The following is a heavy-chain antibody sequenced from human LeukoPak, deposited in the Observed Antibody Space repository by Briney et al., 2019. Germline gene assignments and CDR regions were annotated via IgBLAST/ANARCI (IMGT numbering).Heavy chain of an antibody. D-gene: IGHD1-26*01. J-gene: IGHJ6*03. Sequence: GASVKVSCKVSGYTLTELSMHWVRQAPGKGLEWMGGFDPEDGETIYAQKFQGRVTMTEDTSTDTAYMELSSLRSEDTAVYYCATGGSGSYYNYYYYMDVWGKGTTVTVSS. CDR2: FDPEDGET. V-gene: IGHV1-24*01. CDR3: ATGGSGSYYNYYYYMDV. CDR1: GYTLTELS.